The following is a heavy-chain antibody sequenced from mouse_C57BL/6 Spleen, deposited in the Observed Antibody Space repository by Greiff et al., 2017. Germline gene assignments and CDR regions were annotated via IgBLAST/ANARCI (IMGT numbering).Heavy chain of an antibody. CDR3: ARGYYDYGGFAY. V-gene: IGHV1-80*01. J-gene: IGHJ3*01. CDR1: GYAFSSYW. CDR2: IYPGDGDT. Sequence: QVQLKQSGAELVKPGASVKISCKASGYAFSSYWMNWVKQRPGKGLEWIGQIYPGDGDTNYNGKFKGKATLTADKSSSTAYMQLSSLTSEDSAVYFCARGYYDYGGFAYWGQGTLVTVSA. D-gene: IGHD2-4*01.